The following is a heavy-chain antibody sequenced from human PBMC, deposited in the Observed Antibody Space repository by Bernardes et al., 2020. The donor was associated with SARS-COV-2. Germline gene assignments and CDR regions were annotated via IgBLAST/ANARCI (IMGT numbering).Heavy chain of an antibody. CDR2: IHYRGST. D-gene: IGHD3-10*01. CDR1: GGSISNYY. J-gene: IGHJ5*02. V-gene: IGHV4-59*08. CDR3: ARHYVSGSYTPWFDP. Sequence: SETLSLTRTVSGGSISNYYWSWIRQPPGKGLEWIGYIHYRGSTNHNPSLKSRVTISVDTSKNQISLKLSSVTAADTAVYYCARHYVSGSYTPWFDPWGQGTLVTVSS.